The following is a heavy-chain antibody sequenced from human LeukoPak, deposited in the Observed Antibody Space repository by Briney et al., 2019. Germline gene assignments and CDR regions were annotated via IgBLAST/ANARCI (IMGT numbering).Heavy chain of an antibody. CDR2: IKQDGSEK. CDR1: GFIFSNYW. D-gene: IGHD3-3*01. CDR3: ARHVRFEGVDY. J-gene: IGHJ4*02. V-gene: IGHV3-7*01. Sequence: PGGSLRLSCAASGFIFSNYWMSWVRQAPGKGLEWVANIKQDGSEKYYVDSVKGRFTISRDNAKNSLFLQINSLRAEDTAVYYCARHVRFEGVDYWGQGTLVTVSS.